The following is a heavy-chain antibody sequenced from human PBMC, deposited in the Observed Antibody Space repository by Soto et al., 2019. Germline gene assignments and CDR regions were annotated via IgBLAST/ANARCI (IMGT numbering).Heavy chain of an antibody. D-gene: IGHD3-10*02. V-gene: IGHV3-21*01. J-gene: IGHJ4*02. Sequence: EVQLVEPGGGLVKPGGSLRLSCAASGFTFSSYSMNWVRQAPGKGLEWVSSISSSSSYIYYADSVKGRFTISRDNAKNSLYLQMNSLRAEDTAVYYCARGSRFGSTQPADYWGQGTLVTVSS. CDR2: ISSSSSYI. CDR1: GFTFSSYS. CDR3: ARGSRFGSTQPADY.